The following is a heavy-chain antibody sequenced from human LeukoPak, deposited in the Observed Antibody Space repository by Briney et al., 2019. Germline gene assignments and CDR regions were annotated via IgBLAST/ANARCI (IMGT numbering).Heavy chain of an antibody. CDR2: ISPDGSNT. J-gene: IGHJ4*02. Sequence: GGSLRLSCAASGFTFSSYAMHWVRQAPGKGLEYVSAISPDGSNTYYADSVKGRFSISRDNSKNTLYLQMSSLRPEDTAVYYCVPKGTEGYWGQGTLVTVSS. V-gene: IGHV3-64D*06. CDR3: VPKGTEGY. CDR1: GFTFSSYA.